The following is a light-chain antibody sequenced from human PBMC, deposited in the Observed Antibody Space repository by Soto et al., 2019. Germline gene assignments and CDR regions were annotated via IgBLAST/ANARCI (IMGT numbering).Light chain of an antibody. J-gene: IGKJ4*01. CDR1: QNVNSD. V-gene: IGKV3-11*01. Sequence: EIVXTXSPVXXSXXXGERATLSCRASQNVNSDLAWYQQKPGQAPRLLIYDASKRATGIPARFSGSGSGTDFTLTITSLEPDDFAVYYCQQRDSWPPLLSFGGGTKVEIK. CDR3: QQRDSWPPLLS. CDR2: DAS.